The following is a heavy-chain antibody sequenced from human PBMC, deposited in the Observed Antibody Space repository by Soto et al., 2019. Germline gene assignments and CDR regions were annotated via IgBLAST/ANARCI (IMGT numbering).Heavy chain of an antibody. V-gene: IGHV1-24*01. Sequence: ASVKVSCKVSGYTLTELSMHWVRQAPGKGLEWMGGFDPEDGETIYAQKFQGRVTMTEDTSTDTAYMELSSLRSEDTAVYYCAREGGWVEGYCANGICYMFDYWGQGTLVTVSS. CDR2: FDPEDGET. CDR3: AREGGWVEGYCANGICYMFDY. CDR1: GYTLTELS. D-gene: IGHD2-8*01. J-gene: IGHJ4*02.